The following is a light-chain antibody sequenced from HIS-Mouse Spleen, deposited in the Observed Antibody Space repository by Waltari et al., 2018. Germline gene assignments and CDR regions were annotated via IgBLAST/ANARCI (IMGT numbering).Light chain of an antibody. CDR1: QSVSSY. J-gene: IGKJ4*01. Sequence: EIVLTQSPATLSLSPGERATLSCSASQSVSSYLAWYQQKPGQAPRLLIYDASNRATGIPARFSGSGSGTDFTLTISSVETEDFAVYYCQQRSNWLTFGGGTKVEIK. CDR3: QQRSNWLT. V-gene: IGKV3-11*01. CDR2: DAS.